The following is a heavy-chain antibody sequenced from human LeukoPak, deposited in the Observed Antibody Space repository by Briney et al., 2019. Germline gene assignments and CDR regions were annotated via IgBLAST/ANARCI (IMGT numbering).Heavy chain of an antibody. CDR1: GYTFTGYW. Sequence: ASVKVSCKAFGYTFTGYWMHWVRQAPGQGPEWMGVISPSGGSTIYAQKFKGRVTLTRDMSTSTDYLELSSLRSEDTAVYFCARASGDYYDNGTSLTYYYNMDVWGEGTTVAISS. V-gene: IGHV1-46*01. J-gene: IGHJ6*03. CDR3: ARASGDYYDNGTSLTYYYNMDV. CDR2: ISPSGGST. D-gene: IGHD3-16*01.